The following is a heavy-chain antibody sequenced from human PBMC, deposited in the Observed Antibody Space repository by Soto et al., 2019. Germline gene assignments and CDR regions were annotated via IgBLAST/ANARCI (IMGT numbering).Heavy chain of an antibody. CDR3: ARGDTATVTPFDY. CDR1: GGSISSGDYY. V-gene: IGHV4-30-4*01. Sequence: SETLSLTCTVSGGSISSGDYYWSWIRQPPGKGLEWIGYIYYSGSTYYNPSLKSRVTISVDTSKNQFSLKLSSVTAADTAVYSCARGDTATVTPFDYWGQGTLVTVSS. J-gene: IGHJ4*02. D-gene: IGHD5-18*01. CDR2: IYYSGST.